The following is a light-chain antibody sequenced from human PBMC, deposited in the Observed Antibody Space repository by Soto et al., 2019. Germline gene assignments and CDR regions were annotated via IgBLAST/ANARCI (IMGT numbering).Light chain of an antibody. Sequence: QSALTQPPSASGSPGQSVTISCTGTSSDVGGYNYVSWYQQHPDKVAKLMVYEVNKRPSGVPDRFSGSKSGNTASLTVSGLQTEDEADYYCTSYAGGNNVFGTGTKLTVL. J-gene: IGLJ1*01. CDR3: TSYAGGNNV. V-gene: IGLV2-8*01. CDR1: SSDVGGYNY. CDR2: EVN.